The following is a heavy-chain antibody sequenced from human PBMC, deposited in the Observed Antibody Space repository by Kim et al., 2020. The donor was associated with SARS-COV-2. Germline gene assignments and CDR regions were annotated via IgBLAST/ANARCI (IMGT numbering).Heavy chain of an antibody. D-gene: IGHD4-17*01. J-gene: IGHJ4*02. CDR2: ISGSGDRT. V-gene: IGHV3-23*01. Sequence: GGSLRLSCAASGFTFSNYAMSWVRQAPAEGLEWVSTISGSGDRTYYADSVKGQFTISRDNSKNTLYLQMNSLRIEDTAVYYCAQDPTMWNGYGDYIFDYWGQGTLVTVSS. CDR1: GFTFSNYA. CDR3: AQDPTMWNGYGDYIFDY.